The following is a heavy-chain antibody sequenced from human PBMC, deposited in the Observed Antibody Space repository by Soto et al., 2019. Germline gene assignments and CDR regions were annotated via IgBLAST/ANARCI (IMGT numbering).Heavy chain of an antibody. CDR1: GGSFSGYY. V-gene: IGHV4-34*01. D-gene: IGHD3-22*01. CDR2: INHSGST. Sequence: PSETLSLTCAVYGGSFSGYYWSWIRQPPGKGLEWIGEINHSGSTNYNPSLKSRVTISVDTSKNQFSLKLSSVTAADTAVYYCATLTGHYYDSSGTVWLDPWGKGTLVTVSS. CDR3: ATLTGHYYDSSGTVWLDP. J-gene: IGHJ5*02.